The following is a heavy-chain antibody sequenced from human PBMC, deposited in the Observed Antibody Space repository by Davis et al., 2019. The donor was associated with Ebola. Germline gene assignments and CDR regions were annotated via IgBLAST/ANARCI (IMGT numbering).Heavy chain of an antibody. CDR3: ARDSSPRNLDI. CDR2: IYYNGRP. D-gene: IGHD1-14*01. Sequence: SETLSLTCSVSGGSISSGTYSWGCVRQPPGKGLEWIGAIYYNGRPYYNSSLEGRVTISLDTSKNQFSLKLRSVTAADTAVYYCARDSSPRNLDIWGQGTLVTVSS. J-gene: IGHJ3*02. V-gene: IGHV4-39*07. CDR1: GGSISSGTYS.